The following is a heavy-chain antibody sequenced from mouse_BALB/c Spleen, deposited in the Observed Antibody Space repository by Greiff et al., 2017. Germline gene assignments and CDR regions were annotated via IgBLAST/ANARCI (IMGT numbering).Heavy chain of an antibody. D-gene: IGHD2-4*01. Sequence: DVKLQESGPGLVKPSQSLSLTCTVSGYSITSDYVWNWIRQFPGNKLEWMGYISYSGSTSYNPSLKSRISITRDTSKNQFFLQLNSVTTEDTATYYCARATMITSWFAYWGQGTLVTVSA. CDR2: ISYSGST. J-gene: IGHJ3*01. CDR1: GYSITSDYV. CDR3: ARATMITSWFAY. V-gene: IGHV3-2*02.